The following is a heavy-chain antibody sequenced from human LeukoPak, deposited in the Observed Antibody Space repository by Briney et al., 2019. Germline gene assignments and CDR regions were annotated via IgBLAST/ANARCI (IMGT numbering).Heavy chain of an antibody. Sequence: GGSLRLSCAASGFTFSSYWMSWVRQAPGKGLEWVANIRQDGSEKYYVGSVKGRFTISRDNAKNSLYLQMNSLRAEDTAMYYCARDAVVPAAHDAFDIWGQGTMVTVSS. CDR1: GFTFSSYW. V-gene: IGHV3-7*01. CDR3: ARDAVVPAAHDAFDI. D-gene: IGHD2-2*01. J-gene: IGHJ3*02. CDR2: IRQDGSEK.